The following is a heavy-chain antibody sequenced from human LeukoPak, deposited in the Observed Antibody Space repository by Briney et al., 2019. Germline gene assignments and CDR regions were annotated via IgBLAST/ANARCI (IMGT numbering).Heavy chain of an antibody. Sequence: ASETLSLTCAVYGGSFSGYYWSWIRQPPGKGLEWIGEINHSGSTNYNPSLKSRVTISVDTSKNQFSLKLSSVTAADTAVYYCARHRWAVAGTLHALEIWGQGTMVTVSS. CDR3: ARHRWAVAGTLHALEI. CDR2: INHSGST. CDR1: GGSFSGYY. D-gene: IGHD6-19*01. V-gene: IGHV4-34*01. J-gene: IGHJ3*02.